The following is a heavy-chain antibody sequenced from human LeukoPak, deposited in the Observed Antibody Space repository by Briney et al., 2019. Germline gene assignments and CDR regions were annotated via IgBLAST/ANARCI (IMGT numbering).Heavy chain of an antibody. Sequence: PGGSLRLSCAGSGFTFSGYAMSWVRQAPGKGLEWVSGISGSGGSTYYADSVKGRFTISRDNSKNTLYLQMNSLRAEDTAVYYCAKDYDQEDYGMDVWGQGTTVTVSS. D-gene: IGHD3-3*01. CDR1: GFTFSGYA. V-gene: IGHV3-23*01. J-gene: IGHJ6*02. CDR2: ISGSGGST. CDR3: AKDYDQEDYGMDV.